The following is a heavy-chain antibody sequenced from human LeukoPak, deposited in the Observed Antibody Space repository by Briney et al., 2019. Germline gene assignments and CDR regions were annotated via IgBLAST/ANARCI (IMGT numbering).Heavy chain of an antibody. J-gene: IGHJ4*02. CDR2: ISGDGVST. Sequence: GGSLRLSCVASGLPIADFAMHWVRQAPGKGLEWVSLISGDGVSTFYADSVKGRFSISRDNSKNSLSPEMNSLRTEDTAMSYGARVSGKFDYWGQGTLAAVSS. V-gene: IGHV3-43*02. CDR3: ARVSGKFDY. CDR1: GLPIADFA.